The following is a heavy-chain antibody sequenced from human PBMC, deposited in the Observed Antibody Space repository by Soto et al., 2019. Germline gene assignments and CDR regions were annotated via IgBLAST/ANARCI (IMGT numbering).Heavy chain of an antibody. CDR2: ISGSGSTI. Sequence: GGSLRLSCAASGFIFSDYYMSWIRQAPGKGLEWVSYISGSGSTIYYADSVKGRFTISRDNAKNSLYLQMNSLRAEDTAVYYCSRVRIRAVAGTGYFDYWGQGTLVTVSS. V-gene: IGHV3-11*01. CDR3: SRVRIRAVAGTGYFDY. D-gene: IGHD6-19*01. CDR1: GFIFSDYY. J-gene: IGHJ4*02.